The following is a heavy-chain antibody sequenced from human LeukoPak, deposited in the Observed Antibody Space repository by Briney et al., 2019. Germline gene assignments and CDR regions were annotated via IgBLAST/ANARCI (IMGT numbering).Heavy chain of an antibody. V-gene: IGHV4-59*12. CDR2: IYYSGST. CDR3: ASYAGFGEYWYFDL. D-gene: IGHD3-10*01. Sequence: PSETLSLTCTVSGGSISSYYWSWIRQPPGKGLEWIGYIYYSGSTNYNPSLKSRVTMSVDTSKNQFSLKLSSVTAADTAVYYCASYAGFGEYWYFDLWGRGTLVTVSP. J-gene: IGHJ2*01. CDR1: GGSISSYY.